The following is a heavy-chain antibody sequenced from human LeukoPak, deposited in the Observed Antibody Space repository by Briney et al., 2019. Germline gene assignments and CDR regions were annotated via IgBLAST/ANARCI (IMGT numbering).Heavy chain of an antibody. V-gene: IGHV1-18*01. J-gene: IGHJ6*03. D-gene: IGHD3-3*01. CDR3: ARDSHLTKYHDFWSGVPGYMDV. Sequence: ASVKVSCKASGYTFTSYGISWVRQAPGQGLEWMGWISAYNGNTNYAQKLQGRVTMTTDTSTSTAYMELRSLRSDDTAVYYCARDSHLTKYHDFWSGVPGYMDVWGKGTTVTVSS. CDR2: ISAYNGNT. CDR1: GYTFTSYG.